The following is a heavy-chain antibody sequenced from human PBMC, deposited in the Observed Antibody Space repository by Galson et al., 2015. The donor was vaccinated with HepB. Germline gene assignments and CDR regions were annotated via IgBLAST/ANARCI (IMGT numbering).Heavy chain of an antibody. D-gene: IGHD3-10*01. CDR1: GGTFSSYG. V-gene: IGHV3-30*03. CDR2: ISYDGSSK. CDR3: APRGLI. J-gene: IGHJ4*02. Sequence: SCKASGGTFSSYGMHWVRQAPGKGLEWVAVISYDGSSKYYADSVKGRFTISRDNSKNTLFLQMNSLRAEDTAVYYCAPRGLIWGQGTLVTVSS.